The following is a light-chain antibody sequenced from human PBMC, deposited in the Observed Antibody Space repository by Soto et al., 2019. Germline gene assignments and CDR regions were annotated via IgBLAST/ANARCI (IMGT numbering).Light chain of an antibody. Sequence: QSALTQPRSVSGSPGQSVTISCTGTSSDVGGYNYVSWYQQHPGKAPKLMIYDVSKRPSGVPDRFSGSKSGNTASLTISGLHAEDEANYYCCSYAGSGMVFGGGTKLTVL. CDR1: SSDVGGYNY. V-gene: IGLV2-11*01. J-gene: IGLJ2*01. CDR2: DVS. CDR3: CSYAGSGMV.